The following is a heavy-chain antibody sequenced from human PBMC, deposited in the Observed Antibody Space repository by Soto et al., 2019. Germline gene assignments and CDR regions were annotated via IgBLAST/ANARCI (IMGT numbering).Heavy chain of an antibody. D-gene: IGHD3-22*01. Sequence: GVLRLSCAASGFTFSSYSMNWVRQAPGKGLEWVSSISSSSSYIYYADSVKGRFTISRDNAKNSLYLQMNSLRAEDTAVYYCARDYYYDSSGYYAGFDYWGQGTLVTVSS. CDR2: ISSSSSYI. J-gene: IGHJ4*02. CDR3: ARDYYYDSSGYYAGFDY. CDR1: GFTFSSYS. V-gene: IGHV3-21*01.